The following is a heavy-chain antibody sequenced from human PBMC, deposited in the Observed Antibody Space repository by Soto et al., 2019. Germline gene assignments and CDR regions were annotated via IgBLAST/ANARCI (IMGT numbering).Heavy chain of an antibody. CDR2: IIPIFGTA. V-gene: IGHV1-69*13. CDR1: GGTFSSYA. CDR3: ATLIAVAGSYYFDY. J-gene: IGHJ4*02. D-gene: IGHD6-19*01. Sequence: ASVKVSCKASGGTFSSYAISWVRQAPGQGLEWMGGIIPIFGTANYAQKFQGRVTITADESTSTAYMELSSLRSEDTAVYYCATLIAVAGSYYFDYWGQRTLVTVSS.